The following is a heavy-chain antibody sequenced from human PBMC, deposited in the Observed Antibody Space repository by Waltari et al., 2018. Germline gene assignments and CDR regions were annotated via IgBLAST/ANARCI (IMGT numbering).Heavy chain of an antibody. D-gene: IGHD3-10*01. V-gene: IGHV1-69*05. J-gene: IGHJ4*02. Sequence: QVQLVQSGAEVKKPVSSVKVSCKASGGTFSSYSISWVRQAPGQGLEWMGGIIPILGTANYAQKFQGRVTITTDESTSTAYMELSSLRSEDTAVYYCARSEDHLWFRELTYFDYWGQGTLVTVSS. CDR1: GGTFSSYS. CDR2: IIPILGTA. CDR3: ARSEDHLWFRELTYFDY.